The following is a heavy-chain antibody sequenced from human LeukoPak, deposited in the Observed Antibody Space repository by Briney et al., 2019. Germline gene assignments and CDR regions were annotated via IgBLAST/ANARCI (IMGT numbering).Heavy chain of an antibody. D-gene: IGHD2-2*01. CDR2: INHSGST. CDR3: ARDRSFRVVPAAMGKFDY. Sequence: SETLSLTCAVYGGSSSGYYWSWIRQPPGKGLEWIGEINHSGSTNYNPSLKSRVTISVDTSKNQFSLKLSSVTAAGTAVYYCARDRSFRVVPAAMGKFDYWGQGTLVTVSS. J-gene: IGHJ4*02. V-gene: IGHV4-34*01. CDR1: GGSSSGYY.